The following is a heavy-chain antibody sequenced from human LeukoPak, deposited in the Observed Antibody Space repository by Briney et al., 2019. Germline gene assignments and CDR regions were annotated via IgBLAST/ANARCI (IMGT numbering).Heavy chain of an antibody. J-gene: IGHJ4*02. CDR1: GFTFSRYG. CDR3: ARDRDGPDY. V-gene: IGHV3-74*01. Sequence: GGSLRLSCSASGFTFSRYGMHWVRQAPGKGLVWVSRINSDGSSTRYADSVKGRFTISRDNAKNTLYLQMNSLRAEDTAVYYCARDRDGPDYWGQGTLVTVSS. D-gene: IGHD5-24*01. CDR2: INSDGSST.